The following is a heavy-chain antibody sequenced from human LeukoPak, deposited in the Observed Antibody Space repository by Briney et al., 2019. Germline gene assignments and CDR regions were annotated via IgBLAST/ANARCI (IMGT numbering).Heavy chain of an antibody. CDR2: ISSSGSTI. D-gene: IGHD2-21*02. V-gene: IGHV3-11*04. CDR3: ARASDMTDWYFDL. J-gene: IGHJ2*01. Sequence: GGSLRLSCAASGFTFSDYYMSWIRQAPGKGLEWVSYISSSGSTIYYADSVKGRFTISRDNAKNSLYLQMNSLRAEDTAVYYCARASDMTDWYFDLWGRGTLVTVSS. CDR1: GFTFSDYY.